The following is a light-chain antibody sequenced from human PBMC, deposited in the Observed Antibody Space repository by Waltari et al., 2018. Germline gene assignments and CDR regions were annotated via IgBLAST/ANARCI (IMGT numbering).Light chain of an antibody. CDR3: QQYKTYPWT. V-gene: IGKV1-5*03. CDR1: QTIDS. Sequence: DIQMTQSPSTLSASVGDRVTITCRASQTIDSLAWYQEKPGKVPKLLLDRASTLESGVPPRFSGSGSGTEFTLTISSLQPDDFATYYCQQYKTYPWTFGQGTKLEVK. CDR2: RAS. J-gene: IGKJ1*01.